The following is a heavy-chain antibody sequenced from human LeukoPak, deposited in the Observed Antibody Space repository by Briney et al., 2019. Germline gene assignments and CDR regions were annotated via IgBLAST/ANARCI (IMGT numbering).Heavy chain of an antibody. CDR1: GGSISSYY. CDR3: ARLPLDYDILTGYYDYFDY. Sequence: PSETLSLTCTVSGGSISSYYWSWIRQPPGKGLEWIGYIYYNGSTNYNPSLKSRVTISVDTSKNQFYLKLNSVTAADTAVYYCARLPLDYDILTGYYDYFDYWGQGTLVTVSS. D-gene: IGHD3-9*01. V-gene: IGHV4-59*08. J-gene: IGHJ4*02. CDR2: IYYNGST.